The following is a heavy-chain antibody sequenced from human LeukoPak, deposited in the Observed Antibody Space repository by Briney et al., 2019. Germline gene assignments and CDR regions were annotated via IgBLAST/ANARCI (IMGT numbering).Heavy chain of an antibody. CDR3: AKDRDDYGDYNGMDV. CDR1: GFTFSDYY. V-gene: IGHV3-30*18. J-gene: IGHJ6*02. D-gene: IGHD4-17*01. Sequence: PGGSLRLSCAASGFTFSDYYMSWIRQAPGKGLEWVAVMSFDGTHIYYADSVKGRFTISRDNSKNTLYLQMNSLRADDTAVYYCAKDRDDYGDYNGMDVWGQGTTVTVSS. CDR2: MSFDGTHI.